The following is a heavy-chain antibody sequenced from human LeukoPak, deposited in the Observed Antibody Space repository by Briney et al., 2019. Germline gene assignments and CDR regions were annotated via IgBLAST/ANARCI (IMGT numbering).Heavy chain of an antibody. D-gene: IGHD3-22*01. CDR1: GYRFTDFW. J-gene: IGHJ4*02. V-gene: IGHV5-51*01. Sequence: GESLKISCRASGYRFTDFWIGLVRQMPGKGLEWMGIIYPGDSDIRYSPSFQGQVTISADKSISTAYLQWSSLKASDTAMYYCARRGSSGYYYIFDSWGQGALVTVSS. CDR3: ARRGSSGYYYIFDS. CDR2: IYPGDSDI.